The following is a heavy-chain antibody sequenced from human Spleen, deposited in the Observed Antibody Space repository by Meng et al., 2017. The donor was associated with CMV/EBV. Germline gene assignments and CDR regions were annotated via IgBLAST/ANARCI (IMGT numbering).Heavy chain of an antibody. Sequence: ASVKVSCKASGYTFTGYYIHLVRQAPGQGLEWMGWINPNSGGTNYAQKFQGSVTMTRDTSISTDYMELTSLTFDDTAVDYCAGGGRWFDPWGQGTLVTVSS. CDR3: AGGGRWFDP. D-gene: IGHD3-16*01. CDR1: GYTFTGYY. J-gene: IGHJ5*02. CDR2: INPNSGGT. V-gene: IGHV1-2*02.